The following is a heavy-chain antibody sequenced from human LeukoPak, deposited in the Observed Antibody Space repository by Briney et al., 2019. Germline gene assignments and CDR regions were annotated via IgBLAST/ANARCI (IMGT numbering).Heavy chain of an antibody. CDR3: ARTLYYYGSGSYYYYYYYMDV. V-gene: IGHV4-59*01. CDR2: IYYSGST. J-gene: IGHJ6*03. D-gene: IGHD3-10*01. Sequence: SETLSLTCAVYGGSFSGYYWSWIRQPPGKGLEWIGYIYYSGSTNYNPSLKSRVTISVDTSKNQFSLKLSSVTAADTAVYYCARTLYYYGSGSYYYYYYYMDVWGKGTTVTVSS. CDR1: GGSFSGYY.